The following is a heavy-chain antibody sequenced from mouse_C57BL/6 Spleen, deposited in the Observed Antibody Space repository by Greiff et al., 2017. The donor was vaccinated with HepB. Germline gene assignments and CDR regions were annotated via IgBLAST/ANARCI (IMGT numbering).Heavy chain of an antibody. CDR2: IYPRSGNT. V-gene: IGHV1-81*01. CDR1: GYTFTSYG. J-gene: IGHJ4*01. Sequence: VQLQQSGAELARPGASVKLSCKASGYTFTSYGISWVKQRTGQGLEWIGEIYPRSGNTYYNEKFKGKATLTADKSSSTAYMELRSLTSEDSAVYFCARSQLGSYYYAMDYWGQGTSVTVSS. CDR3: ARSQLGSYYYAMDY. D-gene: IGHD4-1*02.